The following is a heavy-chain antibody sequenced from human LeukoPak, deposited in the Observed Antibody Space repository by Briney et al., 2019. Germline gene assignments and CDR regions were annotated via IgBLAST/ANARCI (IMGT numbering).Heavy chain of an antibody. CDR3: ARDRGPRDGGTFQH. J-gene: IGHJ1*01. D-gene: IGHD1-7*01. V-gene: IGHV1-69*05. CDR1: GGTFSSYA. CDR2: IIPIFGTA. Sequence: ASVKVSCKASGGTFSSYAISWVRQAPGQGLEWMGGIIPIFGTANYAQKFQGRVTITTDESTSTAYMELSSLRSEDTAVYYCARDRGPRDGGTFQHWGQGTLVTVSS.